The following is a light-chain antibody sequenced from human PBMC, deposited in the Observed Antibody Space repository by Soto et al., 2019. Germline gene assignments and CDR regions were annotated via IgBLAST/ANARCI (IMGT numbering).Light chain of an antibody. V-gene: IGKV1-5*03. CDR2: NAS. CDR1: QTISSW. Sequence: IPMNQSPSTLSGSVGDRVTITCRASQTISSWLAWYQQKPGKAPKLLIYNASTLKSGVPSRFSGSGSGTEFTLTISSLQPDDFATYYCQHYNSYSEAFGQGTKVDI. J-gene: IGKJ1*01. CDR3: QHYNSYSEA.